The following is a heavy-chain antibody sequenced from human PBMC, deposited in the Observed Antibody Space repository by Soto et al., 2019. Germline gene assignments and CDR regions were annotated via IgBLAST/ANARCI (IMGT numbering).Heavy chain of an antibody. V-gene: IGHV1-3*05. CDR2: INAGNGNT. J-gene: IGHJ3*02. Sequence: QVQLVQSGAEEKKPGASVKVSCKASGYTFTSYAMHWVRQAPGQRLEWMGWINAGNGNTKYSQKFQGRVTITRDTSAXTAYMELSRLRSEDTAVYYCARALWIQRRSDAFDIWGQGTMVTVSS. D-gene: IGHD5-18*01. CDR1: GYTFTSYA. CDR3: ARALWIQRRSDAFDI.